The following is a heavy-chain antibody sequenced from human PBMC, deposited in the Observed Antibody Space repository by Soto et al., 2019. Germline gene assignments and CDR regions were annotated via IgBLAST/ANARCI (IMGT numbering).Heavy chain of an antibody. CDR3: ARESREYYFDY. CDR1: GCSISSYY. V-gene: IGHV4-59*01. Sequence: PSETLSLTCTVSGCSISSYYWSWIRQPPGKGLEWIGYIYYSGITNYNPSLKSRVTISVDTSKNQFSLRLSSVTAADTAVYYCARESREYYFDYWGQGTLVTVSS. CDR2: IYYSGIT. J-gene: IGHJ4*02.